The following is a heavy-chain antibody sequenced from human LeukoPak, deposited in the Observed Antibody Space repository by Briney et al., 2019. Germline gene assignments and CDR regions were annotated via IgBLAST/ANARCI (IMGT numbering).Heavy chain of an antibody. Sequence: PSETLSLTCAVYGGSFSGYYWSWIRQPPGKGLEWIGEINHSESTNYNPSLKSRVTISVDTSKNQFSLKLSSVTAADTAVYYCAAMESSGYYAYFDYWGQGTLVTVSS. D-gene: IGHD3-22*01. CDR3: AAMESSGYYAYFDY. V-gene: IGHV4-34*01. J-gene: IGHJ4*02. CDR2: INHSEST. CDR1: GGSFSGYY.